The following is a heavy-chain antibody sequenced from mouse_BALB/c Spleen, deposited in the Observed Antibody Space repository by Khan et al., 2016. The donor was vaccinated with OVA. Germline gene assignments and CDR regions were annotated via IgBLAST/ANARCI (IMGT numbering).Heavy chain of an antibody. J-gene: IGHJ3*01. CDR2: ISTHYGDA. D-gene: IGHD2-10*02. CDR1: GYTFTDYA. V-gene: IGHV1S137*01. CDR3: ARGRCEYRFAY. Sequence: QVQLQQSGAELVRPGVSVKISCKGSGYTFTDYAMHWVKQSHAKSLEWIGVISTHYGDASYNQKFKGKATMTVDKSSSTAYMERARLTSEDSAIYYGARGRCEYRFAYWGQGTLVTVSA.